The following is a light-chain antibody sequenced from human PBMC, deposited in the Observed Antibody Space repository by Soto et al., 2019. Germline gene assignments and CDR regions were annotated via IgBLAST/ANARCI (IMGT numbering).Light chain of an antibody. J-gene: IGKJ1*01. Sequence: DIVMTQSPLSLPVTPGEPASISCSSSQSLLQSNGYNYLDWYLQKPGQSPQLLIYFGSYRASGVPDRFSGSGSSTDFTLKIRRVEADDVVVYYCMQSQQTPPTFGQGTKVEIK. CDR2: FGS. CDR1: QSLLQSNGYNY. CDR3: MQSQQTPPT. V-gene: IGKV2-28*01.